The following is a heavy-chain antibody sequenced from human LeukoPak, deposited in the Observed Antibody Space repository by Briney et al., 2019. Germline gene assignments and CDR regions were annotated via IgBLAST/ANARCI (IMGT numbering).Heavy chain of an antibody. CDR3: AKARPGDAFES. Sequence: GGSLTLSCAGSGFTFSIYWMNWVRQAPGKGLEWVAAIKSDGSAISYLDSVKGRFTISRDNARYSLYLQMSSLRAEDTALYYCAKARPGDAFESWGQGTLVTVSS. D-gene: IGHD3-10*01. J-gene: IGHJ4*02. V-gene: IGHV3-7*01. CDR2: IKSDGSAI. CDR1: GFTFSIYW.